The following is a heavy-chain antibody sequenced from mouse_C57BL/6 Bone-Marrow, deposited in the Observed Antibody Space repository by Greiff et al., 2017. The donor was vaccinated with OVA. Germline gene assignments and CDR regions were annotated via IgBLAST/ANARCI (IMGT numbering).Heavy chain of an antibody. CDR3: ARQLRLRRNARDY. Sequence: QVQLQQSGAELAKPGASVKLSCKASGYTFTSYWMHWVKQRPGQGLEWIGYINPSSGYTKYNQKFKDKATLTADKSSSTAYMQLSSLTYEDSAVYYCARQLRLRRNARDYWGQGTSVTVSS. CDR1: GYTFTSYW. V-gene: IGHV1-7*01. CDR2: INPSSGYT. D-gene: IGHD3-2*02. J-gene: IGHJ4*01.